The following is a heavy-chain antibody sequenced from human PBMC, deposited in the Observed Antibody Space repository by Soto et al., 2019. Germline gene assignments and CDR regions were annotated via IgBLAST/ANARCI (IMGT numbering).Heavy chain of an antibody. CDR3: ASDHYGSGSYYFDY. D-gene: IGHD3-10*01. CDR2: ISAYNGNT. CDR1: GYTFTSYG. J-gene: IGHJ4*02. Sequence: QVQLVQSGAEVKKPGASVKVSCKASGYTFTSYGISWVRQAPGQGLEWMGWISAYNGNTNYAQKFQGRVTITADESTSTAYMELSSLRSEDTAVYYCASDHYGSGSYYFDYWGQGTLVTVSS. V-gene: IGHV1-18*04.